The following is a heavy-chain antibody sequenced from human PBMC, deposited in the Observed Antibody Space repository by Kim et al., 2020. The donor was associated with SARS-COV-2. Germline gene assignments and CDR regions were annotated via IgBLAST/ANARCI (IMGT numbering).Heavy chain of an antibody. CDR1: GGSISSGGYY. Sequence: SETLSLTCTVSGGSISSGGYYWSWIRQHPGKGLEWIGYIYYSGSTYYNPSLKSRVTISVDTSKNQFSLKLSSVTAADTAVYYCARSPGGAAAGTLDYWGQGTLVTVSS. V-gene: IGHV4-31*03. D-gene: IGHD6-13*01. J-gene: IGHJ4*02. CDR3: ARSPGGAAAGTLDY. CDR2: IYYSGST.